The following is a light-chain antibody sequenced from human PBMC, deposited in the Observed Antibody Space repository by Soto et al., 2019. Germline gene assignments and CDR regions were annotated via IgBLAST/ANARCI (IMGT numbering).Light chain of an antibody. V-gene: IGLV2-11*01. CDR1: SGDIGAYNY. J-gene: IGLJ3*02. CDR2: DVN. Sequence: QSALTQPRSVSGSPGQSVTFSCTGTSGDIGAYNYVSWYQFHPGKAPKMIIYDVNKRPSGVPDRFSGYKSGNTASLTISWLQAEDEADYYCCSYAHTSMVFGGGTKVTVL. CDR3: CSYAHTSMV.